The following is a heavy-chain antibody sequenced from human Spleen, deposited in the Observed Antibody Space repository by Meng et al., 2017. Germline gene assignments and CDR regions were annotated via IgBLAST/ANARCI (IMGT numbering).Heavy chain of an antibody. D-gene: IGHD5-12*01. CDR1: ELTSSSCG. CDR3: AKIVGGGYDL. J-gene: IGHJ4*02. Sequence: GESLKISCVASELTSSSCGMHWVRQAPGKGLEWVTFISYHGSDKNYADSVKGRFTISRDNSKNTLFLQMNSLRAEDTAVYYCAKIVGGGYDLWGQGTLVTVSS. V-gene: IGHV3-30*07. CDR2: ISYHGSDK.